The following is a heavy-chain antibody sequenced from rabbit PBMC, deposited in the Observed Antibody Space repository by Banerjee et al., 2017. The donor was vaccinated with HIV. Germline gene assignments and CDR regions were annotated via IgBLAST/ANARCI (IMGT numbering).Heavy chain of an antibody. CDR3: ARGGYYGGAGYDL. Sequence: QEQLEESGGDLVKPEGSLTLTCTASGFSFSNKYVMCWVRQAPGKGLEWIACINTSSGNTVYASWAKGRFTISRTSSTTVTLQMTSLTAADTATYFCARGGYYGGAGYDLWGPGTLVTVS. D-gene: IGHD3-1*01. CDR1: GFSFSNKYV. CDR2: INTSSGNT. V-gene: IGHV1S45*01. J-gene: IGHJ4*01.